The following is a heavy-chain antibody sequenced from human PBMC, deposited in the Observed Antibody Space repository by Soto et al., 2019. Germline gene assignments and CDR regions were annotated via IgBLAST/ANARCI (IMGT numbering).Heavy chain of an antibody. CDR1: GFIFNNAW. CDR2: IKSKGDGGTT. CDR3: TTACGTTCYWSYYGMDV. J-gene: IGHJ6*02. V-gene: IGHV3-15*01. Sequence: EVQLVESGGGLVKPGGSLRLSCEASGFIFNNAWMNWFRQSPGKGREWVGHIKSKGDGGTTDYAAPVKGRFIISRDDSKKTLYLQMDSLKTEDTAVYYCTTACGTTCYWSYYGMDVWGQGTTVTVSS. D-gene: IGHD2-2*01.